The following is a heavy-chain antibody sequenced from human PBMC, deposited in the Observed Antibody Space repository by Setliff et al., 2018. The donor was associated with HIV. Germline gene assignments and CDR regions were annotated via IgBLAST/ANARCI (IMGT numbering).Heavy chain of an antibody. CDR2: IYYSGST. CDR1: GGSISSHY. D-gene: IGHD3-22*01. Sequence: LSLTCTVSGGSISSHYWSWIRQPPGTGLEWIGGIYYSGSTYSNPSLKSRVTISVDTSKNQFSLKLRSVTAADTAVYYCERSPNYYDSSGSNPNAFDIWGQGTMVTVSS. J-gene: IGHJ3*02. CDR3: ERSPNYYDSSGSNPNAFDI. V-gene: IGHV4-59*08.